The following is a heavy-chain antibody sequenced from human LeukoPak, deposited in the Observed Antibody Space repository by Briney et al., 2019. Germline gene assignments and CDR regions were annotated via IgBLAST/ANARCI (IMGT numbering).Heavy chain of an antibody. J-gene: IGHJ4*02. CDR3: ARGTALITTTVTTLFDY. D-gene: IGHD4-17*01. CDR2: ITPIFGTA. CDR1: GGPFSSYD. Sequence: ASVKVSCKASGGPFSSYDISWVRQAPGQGLEWMGGITPIFGTAVYAQKFQGRVTITAVESMSTAYMELSSLRSEDTAVYYCARGTALITTTVTTLFDYWGQGTLVTVSS. V-gene: IGHV1-69*13.